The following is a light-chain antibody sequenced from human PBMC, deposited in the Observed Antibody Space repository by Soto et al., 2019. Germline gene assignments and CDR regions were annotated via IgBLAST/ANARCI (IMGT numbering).Light chain of an antibody. Sequence: DIQMTQSPSSLSASVGDRVTITCRASQTINRYLNWYQQKPGKAPKLLIYAASNLQSGVPSRFTGSGYGTDFTLTISSLQPEDFATYDCQQSYGPPPTFGQGTKVE. CDR3: QQSYGPPPT. CDR1: QTINRY. J-gene: IGKJ1*01. V-gene: IGKV1-39*01. CDR2: AAS.